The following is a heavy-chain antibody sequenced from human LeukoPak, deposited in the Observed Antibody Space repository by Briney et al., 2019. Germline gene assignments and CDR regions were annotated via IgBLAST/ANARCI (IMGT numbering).Heavy chain of an antibody. D-gene: IGHD1-1*01. CDR1: GGTFSSYA. CDR2: IIPIFGTA. Sequence: ASVKVSCKASGGTFSSYAISWVRQAPGQGLEWMGGIIPIFGTANYAQKFQGRVTITTDESTSTAYMELSSLRSEDTAVYYCARGNDSLSHKHYYYYYYMDVWGKGTTVTVSS. J-gene: IGHJ6*03. V-gene: IGHV1-69*05. CDR3: ARGNDSLSHKHYYYYYYMDV.